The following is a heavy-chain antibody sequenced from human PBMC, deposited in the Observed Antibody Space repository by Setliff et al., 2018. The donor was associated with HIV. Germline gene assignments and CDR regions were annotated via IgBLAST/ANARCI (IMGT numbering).Heavy chain of an antibody. CDR2: ISPKYGVT. CDR1: GYTFTDHY. CDR3: VVGAFSWGKYY. J-gene: IGHJ4*02. Sequence: ASVKVSCKTSGYTFTDHYINWLQQAPGKGIEWMGRISPKYGVTNYAEKFQGKVTITADASKDTVYIEVRSLRYEDTAQYYCVVGAFSWGKYYWGQGTQVTVSS. D-gene: IGHD3-16*01. V-gene: IGHV1-69-2*01.